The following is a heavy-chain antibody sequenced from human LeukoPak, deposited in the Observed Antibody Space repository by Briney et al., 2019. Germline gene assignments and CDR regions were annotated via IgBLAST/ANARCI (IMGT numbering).Heavy chain of an antibody. Sequence: GGSLRLSCAASGFSFSSYSMNWVRQAPGKGLEWVSYISSSTTTIYYADSVKGRFTISRDNAKNSLYLQMNSLRAEDTAVYYCARMQWLKKSYYFDYWGQGTLVTVSS. CDR1: GFSFSSYS. CDR2: ISSSTTTI. CDR3: ARMQWLKKSYYFDY. V-gene: IGHV3-48*01. D-gene: IGHD6-19*01. J-gene: IGHJ4*02.